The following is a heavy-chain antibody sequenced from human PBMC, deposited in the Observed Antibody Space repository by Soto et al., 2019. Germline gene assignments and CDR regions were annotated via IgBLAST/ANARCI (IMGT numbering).Heavy chain of an antibody. J-gene: IGHJ6*03. CDR2: IYWDDDK. CDR3: AHTSRYCSSTSCYGYYYYMDV. Sequence: QITLKESGPPLVNPTQTLTLTCTFSGFSLSTSGVGVGWIRQPPGKALEWLALIYWDDDKRYSPSLKSRPTITKDTSKNQVVLTMTNMDPVDTATYYCAHTSRYCSSTSCYGYYYYMDVWGKGTTVTVSS. V-gene: IGHV2-5*02. CDR1: GFSLSTSGVG. D-gene: IGHD2-2*01.